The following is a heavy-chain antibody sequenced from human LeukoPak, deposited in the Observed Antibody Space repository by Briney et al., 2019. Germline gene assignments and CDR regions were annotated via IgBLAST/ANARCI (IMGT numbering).Heavy chain of an antibody. CDR1: GFTFDDYA. Sequence: GGSLRLSCAASGFTFDDYAMHWVRQAPGKGLEWVSGISWNSGSIGYADSVKGRFTISRDNAKNSLYLQMNSLRAEDTALYYCTTVEPDYSNYPFDYWGQGTLVTVSS. V-gene: IGHV3-9*01. CDR2: ISWNSGSI. CDR3: TTVEPDYSNYPFDY. D-gene: IGHD4-11*01. J-gene: IGHJ4*02.